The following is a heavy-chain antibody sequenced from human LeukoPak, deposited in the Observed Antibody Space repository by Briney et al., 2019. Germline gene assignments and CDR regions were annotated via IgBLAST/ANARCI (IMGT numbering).Heavy chain of an antibody. V-gene: IGHV3-53*01. CDR2: IYSGGST. CDR1: GFTVSSNY. CDR3: ARVNIYYDSTFDP. D-gene: IGHD3-22*01. Sequence: GGSLRLSCAASGFTVSSNYMSWVRQAPGKGLEWVSVIYSGGSTYYADSVKGRFTISRDNSKNTLYLQMNSLRAEDTAVYYCARVNIYYDSTFDPWGQGTLVTVSS. J-gene: IGHJ5*02.